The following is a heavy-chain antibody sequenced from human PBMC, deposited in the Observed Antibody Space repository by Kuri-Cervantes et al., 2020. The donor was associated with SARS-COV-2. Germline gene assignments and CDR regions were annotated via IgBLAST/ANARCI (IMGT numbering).Heavy chain of an antibody. CDR2: INPNSGGT. CDR3: ARGRVDYDFWSGHDAFDI. CDR1: GYTFTGYY. J-gene: IGHJ3*02. Sequence: ASVKVSCKASGYTFTGYYMHWVRQAPGQGLEWMGWINPNSGGTNYAQKFQGRVTMTRDTSISTAYMELSRLRSDDTAVYYCARGRVDYDFWSGHDAFDIWGQGTMGTVSS. D-gene: IGHD3-3*01. V-gene: IGHV1-2*02.